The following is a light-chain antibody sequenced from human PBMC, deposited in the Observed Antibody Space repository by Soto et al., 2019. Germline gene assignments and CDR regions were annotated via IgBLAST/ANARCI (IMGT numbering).Light chain of an antibody. V-gene: IGKV1-5*01. CDR2: GAS. Sequence: DIQLSQSPSTLSAPVGDRVTITCRASESMSNCLAWYQQKPGKAPKLLISGASSLQSGVPSRFSGSGSGTEFTLTISSLQPDDFATYYCQQYNSYITFGQGTRLEIK. J-gene: IGKJ5*01. CDR3: QQYNSYIT. CDR1: ESMSNC.